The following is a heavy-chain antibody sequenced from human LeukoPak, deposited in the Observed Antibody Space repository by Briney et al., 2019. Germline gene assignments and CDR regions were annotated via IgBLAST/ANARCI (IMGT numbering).Heavy chain of an antibody. CDR3: ARLDITMVRGVIISDYYYGMDV. CDR2: VNPNSGNT. CDR1: GYTFTSYD. D-gene: IGHD3-10*01. V-gene: IGHV1-8*01. Sequence: ASVKVSCKASGYTFTSYDINWVRQATGQGLEWMGWVNPNSGNTGYAQKFQGRVTMTRNTSISTAYMELSSLRSEDTAVYYCARLDITMVRGVIISDYYYGMDVWGQGTTVTVSS. J-gene: IGHJ6*02.